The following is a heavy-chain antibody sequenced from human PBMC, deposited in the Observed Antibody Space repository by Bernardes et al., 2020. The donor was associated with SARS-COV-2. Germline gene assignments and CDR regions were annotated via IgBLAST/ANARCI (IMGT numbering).Heavy chain of an antibody. CDR3: ARGSRGDGYYYYYMDV. CDR2: IYYSGST. J-gene: IGHJ6*03. Sequence: SETLSLTCTVSGGSISSYYWSWIRQPPGKGLEWIGYIYYSGSTNYNPSLKSRVTISVDTSKNQFSLKLSSVTAADTAVYYCARGSRGDGYYYYYMDVWGKGTTVTVSS. CDR1: GGSISSYY. V-gene: IGHV4-59*01.